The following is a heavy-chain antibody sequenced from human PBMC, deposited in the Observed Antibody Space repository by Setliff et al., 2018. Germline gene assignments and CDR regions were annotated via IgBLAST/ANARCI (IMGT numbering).Heavy chain of an antibody. J-gene: IGHJ6*04. D-gene: IGHD2-8*01. V-gene: IGHV4-34*01. CDR3: ARGRQYCTSLSCLNSYFYYCAMDF. CDR2: INHSGST. CDR1: GGSFSGYY. Sequence: SETLSLTCAVYGGSFSGYYWSWIRQPPGKVLEWIGEINHSGSTNYNPSLKSRVTISVDTSKNQFSLKLSSVTAADTAAYYCARGRQYCTSLSCLNSYFYYCAMDFWGKVTTVTVSS.